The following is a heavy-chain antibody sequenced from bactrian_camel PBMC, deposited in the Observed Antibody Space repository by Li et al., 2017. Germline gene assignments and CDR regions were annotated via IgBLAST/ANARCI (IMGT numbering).Heavy chain of an antibody. V-gene: IGHV3S30*01. CDR3: TTGGHHGPYNY. Sequence: QLVESGGGLVQPGGSLRLSCAASGFTFSSYAMSWVRQAPGKGLEWVSTINADADNTYYTDSVKGRFTMSRDNAKNTLYLQMNSLKTEDTAAYFCTTGGHHGPYNYWGQGTQVTVS. J-gene: IGHJ4*01. CDR2: INADADNT. CDR1: GFTFSSYA. D-gene: IGHD7*01.